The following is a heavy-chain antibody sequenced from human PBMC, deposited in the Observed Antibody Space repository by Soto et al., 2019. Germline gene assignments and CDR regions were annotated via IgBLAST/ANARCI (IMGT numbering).Heavy chain of an antibody. J-gene: IGHJ4*02. CDR3: ATDGGR. CDR2: IKSKTAGGAI. Sequence: EVQLVESGGGLVKPGGSLRLSCAASGFTFTDAWMNWVRQAPGKGLEWVGRIKSKTAGGAIDYTTPVEGRVTISRDDSENTLYLQMHSLKTEDTAVYYCATDGGRWGQGTLVTVSS. CDR1: GFTFTDAW. V-gene: IGHV3-15*07.